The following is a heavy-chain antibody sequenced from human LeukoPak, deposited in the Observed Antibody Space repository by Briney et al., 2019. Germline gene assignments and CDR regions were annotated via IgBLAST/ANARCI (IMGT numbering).Heavy chain of an antibody. J-gene: IGHJ4*02. V-gene: IGHV1-69*13. CDR3: ARDRSAAAGFDY. D-gene: IGHD6-13*01. Sequence: ASVKVSCKASGGTFSSYAISWVRQAPGQGLEWMGGIIPIFGTANYAQKFQGRVTITADESTSTAYMELSSLRSEDTAVYYCARDRSAAAGFDYWGQGTLVTVSS. CDR1: GGTFSSYA. CDR2: IIPIFGTA.